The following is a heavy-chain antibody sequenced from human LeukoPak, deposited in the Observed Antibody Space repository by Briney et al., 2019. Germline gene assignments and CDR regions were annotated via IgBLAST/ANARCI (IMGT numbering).Heavy chain of an antibody. CDR2: MNPNSGNT. J-gene: IGHJ4*02. V-gene: IGHV1-8*01. CDR3: AAKGIAAAAIDY. D-gene: IGHD6-13*01. Sequence: ASVKVSCKTSGYTFTSYGINWVLQATGQGFEWMGWMNPNSGNTGYSQNFQGRVTMTRNTSISTAYMELNSLRSEDTAVYYCAAKGIAAAAIDYWGQGTLVTVSS. CDR1: GYTFTSYG.